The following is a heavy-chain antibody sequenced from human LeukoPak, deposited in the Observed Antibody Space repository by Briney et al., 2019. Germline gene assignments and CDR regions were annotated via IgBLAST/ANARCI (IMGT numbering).Heavy chain of an antibody. CDR1: GYTFTSYG. D-gene: IGHD3-22*01. V-gene: IGHV1-18*01. J-gene: IGHJ4*02. CDR3: ARDPDLHYYDSSGYYYVLDY. Sequence: ASVKVSCKASGYTFTSYGISWVRQAPGQGLEWMGWISAYNGNTNYAQKLQGRVTMTTDTPTSTAYMELRSLRSDDTAVYYCARDPDLHYYDSSGYYYVLDYWGQGTLVTVSS. CDR2: ISAYNGNT.